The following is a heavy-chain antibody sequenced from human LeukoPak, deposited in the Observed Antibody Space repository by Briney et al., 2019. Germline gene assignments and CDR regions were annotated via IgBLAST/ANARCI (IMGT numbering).Heavy chain of an antibody. Sequence: HPGGSLRLSCAASGFTFSNYDVHWVRQVTGKGLEWVSAIGTAGDTYYPGSVKGRFTISRENAKNSLYLQMNSLRAGDTAVYYCARGLSYSTNWAFDYWGQGILVTVSS. CDR2: IGTAGDT. D-gene: IGHD6-13*01. J-gene: IGHJ4*02. V-gene: IGHV3-13*01. CDR1: GFTFSNYD. CDR3: ARGLSYSTNWAFDY.